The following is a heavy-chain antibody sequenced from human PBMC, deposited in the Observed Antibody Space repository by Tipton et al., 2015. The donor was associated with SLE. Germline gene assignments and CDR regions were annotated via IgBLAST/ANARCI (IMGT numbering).Heavy chain of an antibody. V-gene: IGHV4-34*01. J-gene: IGHJ4*02. CDR3: ARGRRPVIRYFDGPKGAFFDS. CDR2: SNESGIT. D-gene: IGHD3-9*01. Sequence: LRLSCAVYGGSFNGHYWNWFRQPPGKGLEWIGESNESGITHYNSSLKSRVTVSVDPSKNQFSLKLTSVTAADTALYYCARGRRPVIRYFDGPKGAFFDSWGQGNLVTVSS. CDR1: GGSFNGHY.